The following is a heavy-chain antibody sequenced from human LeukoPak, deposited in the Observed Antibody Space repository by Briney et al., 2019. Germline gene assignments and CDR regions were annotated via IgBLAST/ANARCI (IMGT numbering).Heavy chain of an antibody. CDR3: ARAGDRGAVDY. CDR2: IDEDGSEK. CDR1: GFTFRSYW. Sequence: GGSLRLSCAASGFTFRSYWMSWVRQVPGKGLEWVANIDEDGSEKYYVDSVRGRFTISRDNVKNSMYLQMNSLTADDTAVYYCARAGDRGAVDYWGQGTLVTVSS. V-gene: IGHV3-7*01. J-gene: IGHJ4*02. D-gene: IGHD7-27*01.